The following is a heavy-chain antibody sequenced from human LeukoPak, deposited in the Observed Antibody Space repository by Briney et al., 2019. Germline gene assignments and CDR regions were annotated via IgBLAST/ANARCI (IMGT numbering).Heavy chain of an antibody. Sequence: GGSLRLSCAASGFTFSSYGMHWVRQAPGKGLEWVAFIRYDGSNKYYADSVKGRFNISRDNSKNTLYLQMNSLRAEDTAVYYCVKASSTEPYYFDYWGQGTLVTVSS. D-gene: IGHD2/OR15-2a*01. CDR3: VKASSTEPYYFDY. CDR2: IRYDGSNK. J-gene: IGHJ4*02. CDR1: GFTFSSYG. V-gene: IGHV3-30*02.